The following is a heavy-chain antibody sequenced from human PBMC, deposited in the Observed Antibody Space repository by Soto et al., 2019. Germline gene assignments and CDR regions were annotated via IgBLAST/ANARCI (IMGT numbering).Heavy chain of an antibody. V-gene: IGHV4-34*02. J-gene: IGHJ6*02. D-gene: IGHD3-3*02. CDR1: GGSFSGYF. CDR3: ARARQFYHFWSGYENEGPDGLDV. CDR2: ITHSGGT. Sequence: QVQLQQWGAGLLKPSETLSLTCAVSGGSFSGYFWTWIRQAPGKGLEWIGEITHSGGTNYNSSLKSRVMISVHTSKKQFSLILSSVTAADTAVYYCARARQFYHFWSGYENEGPDGLDVWGQGTTVTVSS.